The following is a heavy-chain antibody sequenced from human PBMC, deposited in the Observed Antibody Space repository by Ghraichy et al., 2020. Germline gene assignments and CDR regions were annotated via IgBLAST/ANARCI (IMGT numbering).Heavy chain of an antibody. V-gene: IGHV3-74*01. Sequence: GVLNISCAASGFTFSSYWMHWVRQAPGKGLVWVSRINSDGSSTTYADSVKGRFSISRDNAKNTLYLQMNSLRAEDTAVYYCARGGYRGPGFDYWGQGTLVTVSS. D-gene: IGHD5-18*01. CDR3: ARGGYRGPGFDY. CDR2: INSDGSST. CDR1: GFTFSSYW. J-gene: IGHJ4*02.